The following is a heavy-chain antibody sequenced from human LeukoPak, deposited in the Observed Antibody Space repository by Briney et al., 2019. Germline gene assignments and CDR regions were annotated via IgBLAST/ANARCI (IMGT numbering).Heavy chain of an antibody. CDR2: IYTSGST. V-gene: IGHV4-61*02. CDR3: ARSFDRYYFDY. D-gene: IGHD1-26*01. CDR1: GGSISSGSYY. J-gene: IGHJ4*02. Sequence: SETLSLTCTVSGGSISSGSYYWSWVRQPAGKGLEWIGRIYTSGSTNYNPSLKSRVTMSVDTSKNQFSLKLSSVTAADTAVYYCARSFDRYYFDYWGQGTLVTVSS.